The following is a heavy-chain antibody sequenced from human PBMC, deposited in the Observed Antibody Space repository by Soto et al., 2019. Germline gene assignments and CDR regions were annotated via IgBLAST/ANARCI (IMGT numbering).Heavy chain of an antibody. D-gene: IGHD6-19*01. V-gene: IGHV4-59*01. Sequence: SETLSLTCSVSGGSISGSYWSWIRQSPGKELEWLGYVYYTGSTNYSPSLRSRVSISVDTSKNEFSLRLSSVTAADTAVYFCARSVAVPGAHIDYWGQGTQVTVSS. CDR2: VYYTGST. CDR1: GGSISGSY. J-gene: IGHJ4*02. CDR3: ARSVAVPGAHIDY.